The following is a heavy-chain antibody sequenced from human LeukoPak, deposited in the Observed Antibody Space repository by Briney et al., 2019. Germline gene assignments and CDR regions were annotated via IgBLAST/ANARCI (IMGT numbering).Heavy chain of an antibody. CDR3: ARAAIVVVVPAAIQEAFDI. J-gene: IGHJ3*02. CDR2: IYYSGST. V-gene: IGHV4-59*01. CDR1: GGSISSYY. D-gene: IGHD2-2*02. Sequence: SETLSLTCTVSGGSISSYYWSWIRQPPGKGLEWIGYIYYSGSTNYNPSLKSRVTISVDTSKNQFSLKLSSVTAADTAVYYCARAAIVVVVPAAIQEAFDIWGQGTMVTASS.